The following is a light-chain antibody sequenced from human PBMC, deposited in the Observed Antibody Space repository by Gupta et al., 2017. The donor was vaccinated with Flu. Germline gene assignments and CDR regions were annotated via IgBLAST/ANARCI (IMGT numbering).Light chain of an antibody. J-gene: IGLJ2*01. CDR3: SSYTSSSTLVV. V-gene: IGLV2-14*01. Sequence: SALTQPASVSGSPGQSITISCTGTSSDVGGYNYVSWYQQHPGKAPKRRIYEVSNRPSGVSNRFSGSKSGNTASLTISGLQAEDEADYYCSSYTSSSTLVVFGGGTKLTVL. CDR1: SSDVGGYNY. CDR2: EVS.